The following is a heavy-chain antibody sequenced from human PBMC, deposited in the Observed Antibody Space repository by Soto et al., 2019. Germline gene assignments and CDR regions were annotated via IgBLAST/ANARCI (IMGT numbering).Heavy chain of an antibody. CDR2: IIPIFGTA. CDR1: GGTFSSYA. D-gene: IGHD5-12*01. CDR3: ASVVGGSQRRSLDY. J-gene: IGHJ4*02. Sequence: GASVKVSCKASGGTFSSYAISWVRQAPGQGLEWMGGIIPIFGTANYAQKFQGRVTITAVKSTSTAYMELRRLRSEDTAVYHCASVVGGSQRRSLDYWGQRTLVTASS. V-gene: IGHV1-69*06.